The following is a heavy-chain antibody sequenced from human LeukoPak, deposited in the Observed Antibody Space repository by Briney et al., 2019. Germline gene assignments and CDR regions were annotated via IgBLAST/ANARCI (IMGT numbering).Heavy chain of an antibody. D-gene: IGHD6-13*01. V-gene: IGHV4-4*09. J-gene: IGHJ5*02. CDR1: GGSIGTYY. Sequence: SETLSLTCTVSGGSIGTYYWSWIRQPPGEGLEWIGYIYTSGSTNYNPSLKSRVTISVDTSKNQFSLKLTSVTAADSAVYYCARSRSYSSTWYNPWGQGTLVTVSS. CDR3: ARSRSYSSTWYNP. CDR2: IYTSGST.